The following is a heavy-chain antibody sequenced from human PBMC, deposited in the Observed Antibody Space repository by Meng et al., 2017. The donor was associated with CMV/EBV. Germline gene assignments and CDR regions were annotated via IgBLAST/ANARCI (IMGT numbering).Heavy chain of an antibody. Sequence: ASVKVSCKASGYTFTSYDINWVRQATGQGLEWMGWMNPNSGNTGYAQKFQGRVTMTRNTSISTAYMGLSSLESEDTAFYYCARGPAAAGTGAYFDFWGQGTLVTVSS. CDR3: ARGPAAAGTGAYFDF. J-gene: IGHJ4*02. V-gene: IGHV1-8*01. CDR1: GYTFTSYD. D-gene: IGHD6-13*01. CDR2: MNPNSGNT.